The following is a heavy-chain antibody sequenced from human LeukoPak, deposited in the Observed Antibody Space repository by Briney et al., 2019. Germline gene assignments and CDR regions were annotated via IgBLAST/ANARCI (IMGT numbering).Heavy chain of an antibody. V-gene: IGHV4-34*01. Sequence: PSETLSLTCAVYGGSFSDYYWSWIRQPPGKGLEWIGEINHSGTTNYNPSLKSRVTISVDTSENQFSLKLSSVTAADTAVYYCARRKNGSGSVFDPWGQGTLVTVSS. CDR3: ARRKNGSGSVFDP. J-gene: IGHJ5*02. CDR1: GGSFSDYY. CDR2: INHSGTT. D-gene: IGHD3-10*01.